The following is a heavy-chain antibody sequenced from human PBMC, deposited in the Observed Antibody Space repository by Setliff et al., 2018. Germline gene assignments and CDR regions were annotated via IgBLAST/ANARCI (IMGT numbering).Heavy chain of an antibody. V-gene: IGHV1-18*04. CDR2: INNYNMNT. CDR1: GYIFAGYY. CDR3: ARGGSAWAWHYQL. J-gene: IGHJ2*01. Sequence: ASVKVSCKASGYIFAGYYMHWVRQTPGQGLEWMGWINNYNMNTNYPQKFQDRVTLTTHTSTTMGYLELKNLRSDDTAVYYCARGGSAWAWHYQLWGRGVLVTVSS. D-gene: IGHD3-16*01.